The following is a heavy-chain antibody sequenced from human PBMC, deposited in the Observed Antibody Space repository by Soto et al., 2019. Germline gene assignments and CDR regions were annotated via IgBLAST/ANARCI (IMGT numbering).Heavy chain of an antibody. J-gene: IGHJ6*02. V-gene: IGHV1-69*13. Sequence: SVKVSCKASGGTFSSYAITWVRQAPGQGLEWMGGIIPIFGTADYAQKFQGRVTITADESTSTAYMELSSLRSEDTAVYYCASPVATVYYYYGMDVWGQGTTVTVSS. CDR3: ASPVATVYYYYGMDV. D-gene: IGHD2-21*02. CDR2: IIPIFGTA. CDR1: GGTFSSYA.